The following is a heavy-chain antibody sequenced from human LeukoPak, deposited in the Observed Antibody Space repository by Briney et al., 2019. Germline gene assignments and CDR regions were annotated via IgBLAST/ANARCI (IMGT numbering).Heavy chain of an antibody. J-gene: IGHJ4*02. CDR3: ARGEDGTGDYRPTYFDS. Sequence: SETLSLTCAVYGGSFSDYFWNWVRQPPGKGLEWIGEINHGGGTRYNPSLKSRATISVDTSKKQFSLNLTSVTAADTAVYYCARGEDGTGDYRPTYFDSWGQGTLVTVSS. CDR1: GGSFSDYF. D-gene: IGHD4-17*01. CDR2: INHGGGT. V-gene: IGHV4-34*01.